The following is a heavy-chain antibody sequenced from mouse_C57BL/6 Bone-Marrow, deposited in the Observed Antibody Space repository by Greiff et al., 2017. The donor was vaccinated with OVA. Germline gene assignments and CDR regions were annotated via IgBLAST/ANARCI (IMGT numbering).Heavy chain of an antibody. D-gene: IGHD4-1*01. CDR2: INPGSGGT. Sequence: VQLVESGAELVRPGTSVKVSCKASGYAFTNYLIEWVKQRPGQGLEWIGVINPGSGGTNYNEKFKGKATLTADKSSSTAYMQLSSLTSEDSAVYFCARGEETGTGAMDYWGQGTSVTVSS. CDR3: ARGEETGTGAMDY. V-gene: IGHV1-54*01. J-gene: IGHJ4*01. CDR1: GYAFTNYL.